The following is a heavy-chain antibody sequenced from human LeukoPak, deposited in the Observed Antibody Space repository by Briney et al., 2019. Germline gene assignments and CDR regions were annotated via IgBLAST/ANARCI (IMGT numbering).Heavy chain of an antibody. CDR3: AKEGPSYDYVWGSYDFYYFDY. J-gene: IGHJ4*02. Sequence: PGGSLRLSCAASGFTFSSYAMSWVRQAPGKGLEWVSAISGSGGSTYYADSVKGRFTISRDNSKNTLYLQMNSLRAEDTAVYYCAKEGPSYDYVWGSYDFYYFDYWGQGTLVTVSS. CDR1: GFTFSSYA. D-gene: IGHD3-16*01. CDR2: ISGSGGST. V-gene: IGHV3-23*01.